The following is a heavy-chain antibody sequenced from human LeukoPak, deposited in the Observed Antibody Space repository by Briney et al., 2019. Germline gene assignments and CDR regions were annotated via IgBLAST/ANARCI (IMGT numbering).Heavy chain of an antibody. J-gene: IGHJ4*02. V-gene: IGHV3-30-3*01. CDR3: AREIFPSPAFDY. CDR1: GFTFSSYA. Sequence: PGGSLRLSCAASGFTFSSYAMHWVRQAPGKGLEWVAVISYDGSNKYYADSVKGRFTISRDNSKNTLYLQMNSLRAEDTAVYYCAREIFPSPAFDYWGQGTLVTVSS. D-gene: IGHD3-3*01. CDR2: ISYDGSNK.